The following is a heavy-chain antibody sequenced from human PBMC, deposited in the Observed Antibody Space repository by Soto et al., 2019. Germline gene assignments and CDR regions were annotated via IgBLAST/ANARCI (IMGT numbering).Heavy chain of an antibody. D-gene: IGHD3-9*01. V-gene: IGHV4-39*01. Sequence: QLQLQESGPGLVKPSETLSLTCTVSGGSISSSGYYWGWIRQPPGKGLAWIGTIYYSGSTHYNPSLKSRVTISVDTSKNQFSLKLSSVTAADTAVYYCGRMGLSDWLGAFDIWGQGTMATVSS. CDR1: GGSISSSGYY. J-gene: IGHJ3*02. CDR3: GRMGLSDWLGAFDI. CDR2: IYYSGST.